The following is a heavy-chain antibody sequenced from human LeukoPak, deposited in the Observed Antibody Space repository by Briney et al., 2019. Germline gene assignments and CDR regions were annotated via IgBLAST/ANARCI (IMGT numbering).Heavy chain of an antibody. CDR3: ARTYQELGRGFDS. CDR2: IYTSGNT. Sequence: SETLSLTCTVSGGSISSGSYCWSWIRQPAGKGLEWIGHIYTSGNTNYNPSLKSRVTISVDTSKNQFSLKLSSVTAADTAVYFCARTYQELGRGFDSWGQGTLVTVSS. D-gene: IGHD6-13*01. CDR1: GGSISSGSYC. V-gene: IGHV4-61*09. J-gene: IGHJ4*02.